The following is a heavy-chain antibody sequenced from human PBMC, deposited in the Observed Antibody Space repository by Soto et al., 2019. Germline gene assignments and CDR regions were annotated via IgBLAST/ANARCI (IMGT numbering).Heavy chain of an antibody. Sequence: QVQLVESGGGVVQPGRSLRLSCAASGFTFSSYAMHWVRQAPGKGLEWVAVISYDGSNKYYADSVKGRFTISRDNSKNTLYLQMNSLRAEDTAVYYCASSDEEVAGSGIDYWGQGTLVTVSS. CDR1: GFTFSSYA. CDR3: ASSDEEVAGSGIDY. V-gene: IGHV3-30-3*01. CDR2: ISYDGSNK. J-gene: IGHJ4*02. D-gene: IGHD2-15*01.